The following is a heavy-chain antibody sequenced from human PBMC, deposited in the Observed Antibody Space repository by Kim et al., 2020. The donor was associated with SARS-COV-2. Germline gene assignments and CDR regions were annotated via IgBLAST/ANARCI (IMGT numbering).Heavy chain of an antibody. V-gene: IGHV3-23*03. CDR3: AKELVYYGDPAAQISEAFDI. J-gene: IGHJ3*02. Sequence: GGSLRLSCAASGFTFSSYAMSWVRQAPGKGLEWVSVIYSGGSSTYYADSVKGRFTISRDNSKNTLYLQMNSLRAEDTAVYYCAKELVYYGDPAAQISEAFDIWGQGTMVTVSS. CDR2: IYSGGSST. D-gene: IGHD4-17*01. CDR1: GFTFSSYA.